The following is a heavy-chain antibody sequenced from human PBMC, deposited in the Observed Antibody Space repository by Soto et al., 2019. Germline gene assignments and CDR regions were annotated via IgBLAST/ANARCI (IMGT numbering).Heavy chain of an antibody. CDR3: ARLADTAMFS. CDR2: ISYSGST. J-gene: IGHJ5*02. V-gene: IGHV4-39*01. Sequence: QLQLQESGPGLVKPSETLSLTCTVSGGSISSSSYYWGWIRQPPGKGLEWIGSISYSGSTYYNPSRTSRVTISVDTSKNQYSLKLSSVTAADTAVYYCARLADTAMFSWGQGTLVTVSS. CDR1: GGSISSSSYY. D-gene: IGHD5-18*01.